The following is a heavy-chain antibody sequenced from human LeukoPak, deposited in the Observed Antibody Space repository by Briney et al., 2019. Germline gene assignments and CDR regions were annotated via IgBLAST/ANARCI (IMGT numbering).Heavy chain of an antibody. V-gene: IGHV3-21*01. CDR3: ARVSDTIFGVVILRNYYFDY. CDR2: LSSSCSYI. Sequence: GGSLRLSCAASGFTFSSYSMNWVRQAPGKGLKWVSSLSSSCSYIHYADSVKGRFTISRDNAKNSLYLQMNSLRAEDTAVYYCARVSDTIFGVVILRNYYFDYWGQGTLVTVSS. CDR1: GFTFSSYS. J-gene: IGHJ4*02. D-gene: IGHD3-3*01.